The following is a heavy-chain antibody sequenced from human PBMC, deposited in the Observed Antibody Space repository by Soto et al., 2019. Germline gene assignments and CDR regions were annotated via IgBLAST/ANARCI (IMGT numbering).Heavy chain of an antibody. J-gene: IGHJ5*02. Sequence: ASLKVSCKASGYSFTNNDVSWVRQATGQGLEWMGWMNPGSGDTGYAQKFQGRVTMTRDISIATAYMELSSLRSDDTAIYYCARMATFGSLNWFDRWGKGTLVTVSS. D-gene: IGHD3-16*01. CDR3: ARMATFGSLNWFDR. CDR1: GYSFTNND. CDR2: MNPGSGDT. V-gene: IGHV1-8*01.